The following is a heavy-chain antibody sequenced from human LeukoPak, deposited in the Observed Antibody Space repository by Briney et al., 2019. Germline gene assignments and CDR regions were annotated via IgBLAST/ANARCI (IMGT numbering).Heavy chain of an antibody. Sequence: GASVKVSCKASGYTFTSCYMHWVRQAPGQGLEWMGWLNPNSGNTGYAQKFQGRVTMTRNTSITTAYMELSSLRSEDTAMYYCTYSGSKYGVDYWGQGTLVTVSS. V-gene: IGHV1-8*02. CDR3: TYSGSKYGVDY. D-gene: IGHD1-26*01. J-gene: IGHJ4*02. CDR1: GYTFTSCY. CDR2: LNPNSGNT.